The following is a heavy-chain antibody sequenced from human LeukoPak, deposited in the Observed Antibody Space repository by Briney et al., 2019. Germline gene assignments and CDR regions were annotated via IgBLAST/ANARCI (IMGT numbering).Heavy chain of an antibody. CDR3: ARRQGCSSTSCPPDY. D-gene: IGHD2-2*01. CDR2: IYPGDSDT. V-gene: IGHV5-51*01. Sequence: GESLKISCRGSAYSFTTYWIGWVRQLPGKGLEWMGIIYPGDSDTRYSPSFQGQVTMSADKSINTAYLQWSSLKASDTAMYYCARRQGCSSTSCPPDYWGQGTLVTVSS. CDR1: AYSFTTYW. J-gene: IGHJ4*02.